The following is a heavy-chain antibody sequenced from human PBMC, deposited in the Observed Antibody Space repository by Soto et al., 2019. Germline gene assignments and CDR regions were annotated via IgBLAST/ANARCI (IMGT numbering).Heavy chain of an antibody. Sequence: PSETLSLTCTVSGGSISSSSYYWGWIRQHPGKGLEWIGSIYYSGSTYYNPSLKSRVTISVDTSKNQFSLKLSSVTAADTAVYYCARLGRITMVRGVGRSGYYYYMDVWGKGTTVTVSS. D-gene: IGHD3-10*01. CDR1: GGSISSSSYY. CDR2: IYYSGST. J-gene: IGHJ6*03. V-gene: IGHV4-39*01. CDR3: ARLGRITMVRGVGRSGYYYYMDV.